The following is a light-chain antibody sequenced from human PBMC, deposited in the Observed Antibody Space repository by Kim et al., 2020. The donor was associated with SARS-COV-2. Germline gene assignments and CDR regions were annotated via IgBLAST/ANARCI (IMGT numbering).Light chain of an antibody. J-gene: IGKJ1*01. CDR1: QNINTW. Sequence: DIQMTQSPSTLSASVGDRVTITCRASQNINTWLAWYQQKPGKAPRLLIYKASSLERGVPSRFSGSGSGTKFTLTVSSLQPDDFAIYYCQQYNSYPTFGQGTKVDIK. CDR3: QQYNSYPT. CDR2: KAS. V-gene: IGKV1-5*03.